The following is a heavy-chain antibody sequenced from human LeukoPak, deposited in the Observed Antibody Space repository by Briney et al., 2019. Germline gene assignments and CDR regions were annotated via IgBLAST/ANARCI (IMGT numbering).Heavy chain of an antibody. J-gene: IGHJ6*03. Sequence: ASVKVSCKASGYTFTGYYMHWVRKAPGQGLEWMGRINPNSGGTNYAQKFQGRVTMTRDTSISTAYMELSRLRSDDTAVYYCAREYNWNLPDYYYYYMDVWGKGTTVTVSS. D-gene: IGHD1-20*01. V-gene: IGHV1-2*06. CDR3: AREYNWNLPDYYYYYMDV. CDR1: GYTFTGYY. CDR2: INPNSGGT.